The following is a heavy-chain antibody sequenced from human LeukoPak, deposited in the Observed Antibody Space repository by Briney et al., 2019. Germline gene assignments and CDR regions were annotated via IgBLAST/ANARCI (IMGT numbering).Heavy chain of an antibody. V-gene: IGHV4-4*07. J-gene: IGHJ3*02. Sequence: PSETLSLTCTVSGGSITTHYWSWIRQPAGREVEWIGRVYNTGSTKYNPSLESRVTMSVDTSSNRFSLWLRSVTAADTAVYYCARDLLGDYGTFDIWGQGAMVTVSS. CDR3: ARDLLGDYGTFDI. CDR2: VYNTGST. CDR1: GGSITTHY. D-gene: IGHD4-17*01.